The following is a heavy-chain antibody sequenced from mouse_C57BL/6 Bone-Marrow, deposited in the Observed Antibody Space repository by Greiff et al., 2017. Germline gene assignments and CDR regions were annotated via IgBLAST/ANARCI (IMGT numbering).Heavy chain of an antibody. CDR1: GYTFTSYW. Sequence: QVHVKQPGAELVMPGASVKLSCKASGYTFTSYWMHWVKQRPGQGLEWIGEIDPSDSYTNYNQKFKGKSTLTVDKSSSTAYMQLSSLTSEDSAVYYCARPLITTVVAHYAMDYWGQGTSVTVSS. J-gene: IGHJ4*01. D-gene: IGHD1-1*01. CDR3: ARPLITTVVAHYAMDY. V-gene: IGHV1-69*01. CDR2: IDPSDSYT.